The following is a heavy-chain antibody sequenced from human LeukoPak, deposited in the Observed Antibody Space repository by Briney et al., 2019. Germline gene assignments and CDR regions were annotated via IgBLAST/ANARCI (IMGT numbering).Heavy chain of an antibody. V-gene: IGHV1-18*01. D-gene: IGHD3-10*01. CDR2: ISAYNGNT. CDR3: ARDLSMVRGVNYYYYYMDV. J-gene: IGHJ6*03. Sequence: ASVKVSCKASGYTFTSYGISWVRQAPGQGLEWMGWISAYNGNTNYAQKLQGRVTMTIDTSTSTAYMELRSLRSDDTAVYYCARDLSMVRGVNYYYYYMDVWGKGTTVTVSS. CDR1: GYTFTSYG.